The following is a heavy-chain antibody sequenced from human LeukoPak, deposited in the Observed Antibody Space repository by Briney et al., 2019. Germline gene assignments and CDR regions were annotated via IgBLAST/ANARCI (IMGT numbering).Heavy chain of an antibody. D-gene: IGHD2-15*01. CDR3: GILPGSGH. Sequence: GGSLRLSCAASGFTVSHNYMTWVRQAPGKGLEWVSIIYRGGSTYYADSVKGRFTISRDNSKNTLYLQMNSLRAEDTAVYYCGILPGSGHWGQGTLVTVSS. J-gene: IGHJ1*01. V-gene: IGHV3-53*01. CDR2: IYRGGST. CDR1: GFTVSHNY.